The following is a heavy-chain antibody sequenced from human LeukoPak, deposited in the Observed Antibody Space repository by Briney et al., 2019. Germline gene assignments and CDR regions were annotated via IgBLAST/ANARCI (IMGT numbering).Heavy chain of an antibody. CDR1: GFSLSTSGVG. V-gene: IGHV2-5*01. D-gene: IGHD3-3*01. J-gene: IGHJ4*02. CDR3: AHKGRFLEWLGIDY. Sequence: SGPTLVNPTQTLTLTCTFSGFSLSTSGVGVGWIRQPPGKALEWLALIYWNDDKRYSPSLKGRLTITKDTSKNQVVLTMTNMDPVDTATYYCAHKGRFLEWLGIDYWGQGTLVTVSS. CDR2: IYWNDDK.